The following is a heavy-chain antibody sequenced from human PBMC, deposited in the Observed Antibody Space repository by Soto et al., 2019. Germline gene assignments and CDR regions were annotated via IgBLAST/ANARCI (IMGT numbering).Heavy chain of an antibody. CDR2: IYWDDDK. Sequence: QITLNGSGPTQVKPRQTLTLTCTFSGFSLTTSGVGVGWIRQSPGKAPEWLALIYWDDDKRYSPSLKSRLTITKDTSKNQVVRTMADLDPADTATYYCAHRVLRTVFGLVTTTAIYFDFWGQGTPVAVSS. CDR1: GFSLTTSGVG. CDR3: AHRVLRTVFGLVTTTAIYFDF. V-gene: IGHV2-5*02. J-gene: IGHJ4*02. D-gene: IGHD3-3*01.